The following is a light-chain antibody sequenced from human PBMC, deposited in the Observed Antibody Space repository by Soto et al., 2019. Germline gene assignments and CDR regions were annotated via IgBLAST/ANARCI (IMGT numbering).Light chain of an antibody. V-gene: IGLV1-40*01. CDR1: SSNIWANYD. Sequence: QSVLTQPPSVSGAPGQRVTISCTGSSSNIWANYDVHWYQQVPGTAPKLLISGNSHRPSGVPDRFSGSKSGTSASLAITGLQAEDEADYYCQSYDSSLSGSVFGGGTKLTVL. CDR2: GNS. CDR3: QSYDSSLSGSV. J-gene: IGLJ2*01.